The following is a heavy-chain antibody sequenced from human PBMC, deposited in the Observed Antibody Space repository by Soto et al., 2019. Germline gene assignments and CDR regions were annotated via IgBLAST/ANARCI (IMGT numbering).Heavy chain of an antibody. V-gene: IGHV3-74*01. J-gene: IGHJ4*02. Sequence: EVQLVESGGGLVQPGGSLRLSCAASGFTFTRHWIHWVRQAPGKGLVWVSRINIDGSSVIYADSVKGRFTISRDNSKNTVSLQMISLRVEDTAVYYCVRDSGSGFDYWGQGNLVTVSS. CDR1: GFTFTRHW. CDR3: VRDSGSGFDY. CDR2: INIDGSSV. D-gene: IGHD5-12*01.